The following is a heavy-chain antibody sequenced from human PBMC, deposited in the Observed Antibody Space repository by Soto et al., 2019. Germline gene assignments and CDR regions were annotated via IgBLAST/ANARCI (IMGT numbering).Heavy chain of an antibody. V-gene: IGHV3-23*01. Sequence: EVQLLESGGGLVQPGGSLRLSCAASGLTFSSYAMRCVRQAPGKGLEWVSAISGSGDSTYYADSVKGRFTTSRDNSKNTLYLQMNSLRAEDTAVYYCARRGSGSYYDYWGQGTLVTVSS. CDR2: ISGSGDST. J-gene: IGHJ4*02. CDR3: ARRGSGSYYDY. CDR1: GLTFSSYA. D-gene: IGHD1-26*01.